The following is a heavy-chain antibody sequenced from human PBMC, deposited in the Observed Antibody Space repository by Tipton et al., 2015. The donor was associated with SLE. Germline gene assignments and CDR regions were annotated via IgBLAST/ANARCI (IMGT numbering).Heavy chain of an antibody. D-gene: IGHD2-2*01. V-gene: IGHV4-61*08. CDR3: ARDYGYCSSTSCYPWYFDL. CDR2: IYYSGST. CDR1: GGSISSGGYH. Sequence: TLSLTCTVPGGSISSGGYHWSWIRQHPGKGLEWIGYIYYSGSTNYNPSLKSRVTISVDTSKNQFSLKLSSVTAADTAVYYCARDYGYCSSTSCYPWYFDLWGRGTLVTVSS. J-gene: IGHJ2*01.